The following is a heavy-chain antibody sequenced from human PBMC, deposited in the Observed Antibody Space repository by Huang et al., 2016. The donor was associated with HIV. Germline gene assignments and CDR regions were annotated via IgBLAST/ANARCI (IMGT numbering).Heavy chain of an antibody. CDR3: ARAGGFEI. Sequence: EEHLVESGGGLVQPGGSLRLSCEASGFKFSNYWMQWVRQAPGKGRMWVSRIKIDGLTTDYADSVKGRLTISRDNAKNTLYLQMSSLTAEDTAIYYCARAGGFEIWGQGTVVTVSS. CDR1: GFKFSNYW. J-gene: IGHJ3*02. V-gene: IGHV3-74*01. CDR2: IKIDGLTT. D-gene: IGHD2-15*01.